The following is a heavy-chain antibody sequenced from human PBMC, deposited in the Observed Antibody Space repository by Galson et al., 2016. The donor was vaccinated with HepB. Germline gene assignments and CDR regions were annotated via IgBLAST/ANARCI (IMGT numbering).Heavy chain of an antibody. D-gene: IGHD6-19*01. Sequence: SETLSLTCSVSGGSIANSRYYWSWIRQPPGKGLEWVGSMYYDGRSYFHPSLNSRATMSVDRSKNQISLNLNSVTAADTAVYFCASGDRGWYRGYFDSWGQGTRVTVYS. CDR3: ASGDRGWYRGYFDS. V-gene: IGHV4-39*01. CDR1: GGSIANSRYY. J-gene: IGHJ4*02. CDR2: MYYDGRS.